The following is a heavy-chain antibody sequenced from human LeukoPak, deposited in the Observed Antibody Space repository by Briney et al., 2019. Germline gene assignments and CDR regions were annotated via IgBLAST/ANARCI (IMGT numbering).Heavy chain of an antibody. Sequence: LRASVKVSCKASGYTFTSYDINWVRQAPGQGLEWMGWMYPNSGNTGYAQKFQGRVTMTRNTSISTAYMELSSLRSEDTAVYYCARVPLPNYYYGMDVWGQGTTVTVSS. J-gene: IGHJ6*02. CDR1: GYTFTSYD. D-gene: IGHD1-14*01. CDR2: MYPNSGNT. CDR3: ARVPLPNYYYGMDV. V-gene: IGHV1-8*01.